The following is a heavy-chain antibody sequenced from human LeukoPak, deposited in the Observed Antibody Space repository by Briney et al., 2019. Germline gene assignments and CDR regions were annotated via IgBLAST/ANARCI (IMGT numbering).Heavy chain of an antibody. J-gene: IGHJ4*02. V-gene: IGHV3-30*03. CDR3: ARDTLFDV. D-gene: IGHD2-21*01. Sequence: GGSLRLSCAASGFTFSNYGMHWVRQAPGKGLEWVALVSYAGSNKYYVDSVKGRFTISRDNAKNSLYLQMNSLRAEDTAVYYCARDTLFDVWGQGTLGTVSS. CDR2: VSYAGSNK. CDR1: GFTFSNYG.